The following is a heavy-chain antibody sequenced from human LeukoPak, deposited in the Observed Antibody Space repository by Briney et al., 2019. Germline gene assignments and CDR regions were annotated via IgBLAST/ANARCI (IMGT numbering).Heavy chain of an antibody. CDR3: VRGGIVGTSTRIPLFDS. CDR1: GGSISSSNYY. Sequence: SETLSLTCSVSGGSISSSNYYWGWIRQPPGKGLEWIGSIHYSGSTYYNPSLKSRVTISVDTSKNQFSLKLSSVTAADTAVYYCVRGGIVGTSTRIPLFDSWGQGTLVTVSS. V-gene: IGHV4-39*07. D-gene: IGHD1-26*01. CDR2: IHYSGST. J-gene: IGHJ4*02.